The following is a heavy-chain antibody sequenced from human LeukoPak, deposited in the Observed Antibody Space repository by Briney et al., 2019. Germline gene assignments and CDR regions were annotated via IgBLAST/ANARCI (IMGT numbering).Heavy chain of an antibody. CDR1: GVTFSSYA. CDR2: IIPIFGTA. Sequence: SVKVSCKASGVTFSSYAISWVRQAPGQGLEWMGGIIPIFGTANYAQKFQGRVTITADKSTSTAYMELSSLRSEDTAVYYCAHYCSGGSCADGDDAFDIWGQGTMVTVSS. J-gene: IGHJ3*02. CDR3: AHYCSGGSCADGDDAFDI. V-gene: IGHV1-69*06. D-gene: IGHD2-15*01.